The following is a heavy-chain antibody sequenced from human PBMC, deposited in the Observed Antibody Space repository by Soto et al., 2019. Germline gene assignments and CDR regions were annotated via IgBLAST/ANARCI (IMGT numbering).Heavy chain of an antibody. CDR1: GGTFSSYT. Sequence: QVQLVQSGAEVKKPGSSVKVSCKASGGTFSSYTISWVRQAPGQGLEWMGRIIPILGIANYAQKFQGRVTITADKSTSTAYMEPSNLNDEDTAVYYCERTNALRMCECEGDWAFDSVGQGTMVTGSS. J-gene: IGHJ3*02. V-gene: IGHV1-69*02. CDR2: IIPILGIA. D-gene: IGHD2-21*01. CDR3: ERTNALRMCECEGDWAFDS.